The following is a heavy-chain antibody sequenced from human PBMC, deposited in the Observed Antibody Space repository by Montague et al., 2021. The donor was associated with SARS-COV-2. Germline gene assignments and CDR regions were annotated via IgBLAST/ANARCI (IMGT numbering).Heavy chain of an antibody. D-gene: IGHD3-16*01. CDR2: ISWNSDSS. CDR3: AKDIGTETIYEAFFDE. Sequence: SLRLSCAASGFDFGEYAMHWVRQTPGKGLEWVSGISWNSDSSDYVDSVKGRFSISRDNDKKSLYLQMNSLRPEDTALYYCAKDIGTETIYEAFFDEWGQGTLGTVSS. V-gene: IGHV3-9*01. J-gene: IGHJ4*02. CDR1: GFDFGEYA.